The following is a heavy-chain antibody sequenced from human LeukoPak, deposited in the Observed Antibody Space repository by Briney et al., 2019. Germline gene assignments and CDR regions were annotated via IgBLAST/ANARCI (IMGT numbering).Heavy chain of an antibody. CDR2: ISWNSGSI. CDR3: AKDMGYYDSSGYYDAFDI. Sequence: GGSLRLSCAASGFTFDDYAMHWVRHAPGKGLEWVSGISWNSGSIGYADSVKGRFTISRDNAKNSLYLQMNSLRAEDTALYYRAKDMGYYDSSGYYDAFDIWGQGTMVTVSS. CDR1: GFTFDDYA. J-gene: IGHJ3*02. V-gene: IGHV3-9*01. D-gene: IGHD3-22*01.